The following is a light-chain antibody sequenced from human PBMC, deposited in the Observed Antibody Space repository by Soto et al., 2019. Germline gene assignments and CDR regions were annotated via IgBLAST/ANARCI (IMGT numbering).Light chain of an antibody. CDR1: QSVRSSY. CDR2: GAS. Sequence: EIVLTQSPGTLSLSPGERATLSCRAGQSVRSSYLAWYQQKPGQAPRLLIYGASSRATGIPDRFSGSGSGTDFTLTISRLEPEDFVMYYCQQYGSSSYTFGQGTKLEI. V-gene: IGKV3-20*01. CDR3: QQYGSSSYT. J-gene: IGKJ2*01.